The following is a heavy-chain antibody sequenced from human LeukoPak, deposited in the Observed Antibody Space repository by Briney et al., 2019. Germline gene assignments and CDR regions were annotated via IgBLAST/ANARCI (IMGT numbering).Heavy chain of an antibody. CDR2: IYYSGST. J-gene: IGHJ4*02. CDR1: GGSISSSSYY. CDR3: ARDPIVYERRIAAAGTRINFDY. Sequence: PSETLSLTCTVSGGSISSSSYYWGWIRQPPGKGLEWIGSIYYSGSTYYNPSLKSRVTISVDTSKNQFSLKLSSVTAADTAVYYCARDPIVYERRIAAAGTRINFDYWGQGTLVTVSS. D-gene: IGHD6-13*01. V-gene: IGHV4-39*07.